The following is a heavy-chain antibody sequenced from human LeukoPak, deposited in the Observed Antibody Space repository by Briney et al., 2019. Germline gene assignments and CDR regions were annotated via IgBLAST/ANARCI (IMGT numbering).Heavy chain of an antibody. CDR2: IYYSGST. CDR3: ARDVFSVAGSPHFDY. CDR1: GGSISSYY. V-gene: IGHV4-59*12. J-gene: IGHJ4*02. Sequence: SETLSLTCTVSGGSISSYYWSWIRQPPGKGLEWIGYIYYSGSTNYNPSLKSRVTISVDTSKNQFSLKLSSVTAADTAVYYCARDVFSVAGSPHFDYWGQGTLVTVSS. D-gene: IGHD6-19*01.